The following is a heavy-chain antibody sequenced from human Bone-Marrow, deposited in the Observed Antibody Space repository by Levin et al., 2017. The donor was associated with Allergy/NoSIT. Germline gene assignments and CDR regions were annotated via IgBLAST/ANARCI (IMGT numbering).Heavy chain of an antibody. CDR2: IYHGGVT. CDR1: GGTFSSGGYY. D-gene: IGHD3-10*01. Sequence: SETLSLTCTVSGGTFSSGGYYWSWVRQRPGMGLEWLGYIYHGGVTKYNRGYEGRVDISMNMSKNQLSLKLMSATATDTAIYYCTRDGGSGSFYNRPFDLWGQGTLVTGSS. V-gene: IGHV4-31*03. CDR3: TRDGGSGSFYNRPFDL. J-gene: IGHJ4*02.